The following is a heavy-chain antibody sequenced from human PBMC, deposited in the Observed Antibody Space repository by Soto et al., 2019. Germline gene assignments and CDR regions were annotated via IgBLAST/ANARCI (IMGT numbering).Heavy chain of an antibody. CDR1: GGPVNGYY. CDR3: ATRITVFGLLIPPFDP. J-gene: IGHJ5*02. CDR2: INHTGGT. D-gene: IGHD3-3*01. V-gene: IGHV4-34*01. Sequence: ETLSDTCAVYGGPVNGYYWHWIRQPPGKGLEWIGEINHTGGTHYNPSLKSRVTMSVDTSKNQFSLRLSSVTAADTAIYYCATRITVFGLLIPPFDPWGQGTQVTVS.